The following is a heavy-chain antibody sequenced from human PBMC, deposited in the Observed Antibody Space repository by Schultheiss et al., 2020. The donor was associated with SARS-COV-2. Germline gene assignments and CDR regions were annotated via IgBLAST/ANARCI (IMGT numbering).Heavy chain of an antibody. V-gene: IGHV4-31*03. CDR2: IHYDGST. J-gene: IGHJ4*02. CDR1: NVSINTGGYY. CDR3: GRMNLYSFDY. D-gene: IGHD1-14*01. Sequence: SQTLSLTCTVSNVSINTGGYYWSWFRQHPGKGLEWIGYIHYDGSTDYNPSLKSRLTLSVDSSENQFSLRLRSVTASDTAVYFCGRMNLYSFDYWGRGTLVTVSS.